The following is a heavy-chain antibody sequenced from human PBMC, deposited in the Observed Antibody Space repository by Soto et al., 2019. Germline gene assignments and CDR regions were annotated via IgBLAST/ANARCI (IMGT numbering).Heavy chain of an antibody. CDR2: ISYDGYLK. J-gene: IGHJ6*02. CDR3: AKDFKVSGSHYGTLNYYYGMAV. Sequence: GGSLRLSCAASGFTFSTYGMQWVRQAPGKGLEWVAVISYDGYLKYYVDAVKGRFTVARDNSKNTLFLEMNSLRVEDTAVYFCAKDFKVSGSHYGTLNYYYGMAVWGQGTTVTVSS. D-gene: IGHD3-10*01. CDR1: GFTFSTYG. V-gene: IGHV3-30*18.